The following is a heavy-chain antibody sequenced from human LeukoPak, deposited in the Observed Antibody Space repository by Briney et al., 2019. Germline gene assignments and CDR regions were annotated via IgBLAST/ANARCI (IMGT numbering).Heavy chain of an antibody. J-gene: IGHJ4*02. CDR1: GDSVSRNSGA. Sequence: SQTLSLTCALSGDSVSRNSGAWNWIRQSPSRGLEWLGRTYQRSQWRNDYAPSVKSRITINPDTSKNQFSRELKSVTPEETAVYYCARGVAGTGFDYWDQGTLVTVSS. D-gene: IGHD1-1*01. CDR2: TYQRSQWRN. V-gene: IGHV6-1*01. CDR3: ARGVAGTGFDY.